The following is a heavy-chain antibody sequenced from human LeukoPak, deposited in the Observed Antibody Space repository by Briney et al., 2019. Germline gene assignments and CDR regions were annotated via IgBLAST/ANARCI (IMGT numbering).Heavy chain of an antibody. CDR1: GGSISSGGYY. V-gene: IGHV4-31*03. D-gene: IGHD3-16*01. CDR2: IYYSGST. Sequence: PSETLSLTCSVSGGSISSGGYYWSWIRQHPGKGLEWIGYIYYSGSTYYNPSLKSRVTISVDTSKNQFSLKLSSVTAADTAVYYCARGYDYLWVDYWGQGTLVTVSS. CDR3: ARGYDYLWVDY. J-gene: IGHJ4*02.